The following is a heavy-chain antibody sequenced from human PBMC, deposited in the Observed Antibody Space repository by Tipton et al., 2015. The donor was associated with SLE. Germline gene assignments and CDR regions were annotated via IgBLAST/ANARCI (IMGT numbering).Heavy chain of an antibody. D-gene: IGHD5-24*01. CDR2: IDYSGSV. CDR3: AREEMATSFDY. CDR1: GASISDYY. J-gene: IGHJ4*02. Sequence: TLSLTCTVSGASISDYYWAWNRQSPAKGLEWIGYIDYSGSVNYDPSLKSRVTISLDRSKNEFSLTLSSVTAADTAVYYCAREEMATSFDYWGQGTLVTV. V-gene: IGHV4-4*08.